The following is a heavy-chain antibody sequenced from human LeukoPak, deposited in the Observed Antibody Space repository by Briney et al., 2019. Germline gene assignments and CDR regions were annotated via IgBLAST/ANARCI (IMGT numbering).Heavy chain of an antibody. CDR2: ISSSSSYI. Sequence: GGSLRLSCAASGFTFSSYSMNWVRQAPGKGLEWVSSISSSSSYIYYADSVKGRFTISRDNAKNSLYLQMNSLRAEDTAVYYCARGYSCGYRFDYWGQGTLVTVSS. J-gene: IGHJ4*02. CDR3: ARGYSCGYRFDY. CDR1: GFTFSSYS. V-gene: IGHV3-21*01. D-gene: IGHD5-18*01.